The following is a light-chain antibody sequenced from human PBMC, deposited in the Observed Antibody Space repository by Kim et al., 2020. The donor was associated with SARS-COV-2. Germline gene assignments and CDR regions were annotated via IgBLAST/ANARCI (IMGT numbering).Light chain of an antibody. CDR2: DVS. Sequence: QSALTQPRSVSGSPGQSVTISCTGTSSDVGGYSYVSWYQQHPGKAPKLMFYDVSKRPSGVPDHFSGSKSGNTASLTISGLQAEDEADYYCCSYAGSYTYVFGTGTKVTVL. CDR1: SSDVGGYSY. J-gene: IGLJ1*01. V-gene: IGLV2-11*01. CDR3: CSYAGSYTYV.